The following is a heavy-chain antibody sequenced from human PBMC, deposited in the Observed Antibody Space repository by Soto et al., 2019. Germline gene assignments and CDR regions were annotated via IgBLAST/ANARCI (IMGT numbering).Heavy chain of an antibody. CDR1: RYTFTSCA. CDR3: ARDRRFLEWLLFAP. Sequence: ASVKVSCKASRYTFTSCAMHWVRQAPGQRLEWMGWINAGNGNTKYSQKFQGRVTITRDTSASTAYMELSSLRSEDTAVYYCARDRRFLEWLLFAPWGQGTMVTVSS. D-gene: IGHD3-3*01. V-gene: IGHV1-3*01. CDR2: INAGNGNT. J-gene: IGHJ3*01.